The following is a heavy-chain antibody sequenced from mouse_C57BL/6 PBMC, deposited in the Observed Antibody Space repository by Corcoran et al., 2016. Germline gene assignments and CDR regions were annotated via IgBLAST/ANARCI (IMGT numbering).Heavy chain of an antibody. CDR2: IYPGGGYT. CDR1: GYTFTNYW. Sequence: QVQLQQSGAELVRPGTSVKMSCKASGYTFTNYWIGWAKQRPGHGLEWIGDIYPGGGYTNYNEKFKGKATLTADKSSSTAYMQFSSLTSEDSAIYYCARGDYAYAMDYWGQGTSVTVSS. CDR3: ARGDYAYAMDY. J-gene: IGHJ4*01. V-gene: IGHV1-63*01. D-gene: IGHD2-4*01.